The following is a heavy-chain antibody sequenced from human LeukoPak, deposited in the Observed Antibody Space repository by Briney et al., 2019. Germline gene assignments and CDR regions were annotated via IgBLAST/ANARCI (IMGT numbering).Heavy chain of an antibody. D-gene: IGHD2-2*03. V-gene: IGHV3-21*01. Sequence: GGSLRLSCAASGFAFSSYATNWVRQAPGKGLEWVSSITSTSSYIYYADSVKGRFTISRDNAKNSLYLQMNSLRAEDTAVYYCARDDGGYCSSTSCYLGWFDPWGQGTLVTVSS. CDR3: ARDDGGYCSSTSCYLGWFDP. CDR1: GFAFSSYA. J-gene: IGHJ5*02. CDR2: ITSTSSYI.